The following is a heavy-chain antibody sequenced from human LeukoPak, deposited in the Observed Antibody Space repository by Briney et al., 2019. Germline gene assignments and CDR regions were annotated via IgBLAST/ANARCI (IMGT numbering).Heavy chain of an antibody. J-gene: IGHJ6*02. CDR3: ARVGATTPHYYYYYGMDV. CDR1: GFTFSSYG. V-gene: IGHV3-30*02. Sequence: PGGSLRLSCAASGFTFSSYGMHWVRQAPGKGLEWVAFIRYDGSNKYYADSVKGRFTIYRDNSKNTLYLQMNSLRAEDTAVYYCARVGATTPHYYYYYGMDVWGQGTTVTVSS. CDR2: IRYDGSNK. D-gene: IGHD1-26*01.